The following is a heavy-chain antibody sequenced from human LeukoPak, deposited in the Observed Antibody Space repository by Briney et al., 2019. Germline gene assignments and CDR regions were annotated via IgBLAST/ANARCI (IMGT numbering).Heavy chain of an antibody. D-gene: IGHD6-19*01. V-gene: IGHV1-2*04. J-gene: IGHJ5*02. Sequence: ASVKVSCKASGGTFSSYAISWVRQAPGQGLEWMGWINPNSGGTNYAQKFQGWVTMTRDTSISTAYMVLSRLRSDDTAVYYCARERVAVAGKGFDPWGQGTLVTVSS. CDR1: GGTFSSYA. CDR2: INPNSGGT. CDR3: ARERVAVAGKGFDP.